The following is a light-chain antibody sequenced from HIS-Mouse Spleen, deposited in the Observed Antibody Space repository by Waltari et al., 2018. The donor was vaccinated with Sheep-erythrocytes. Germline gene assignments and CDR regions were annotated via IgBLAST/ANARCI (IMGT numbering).Light chain of an antibody. CDR1: SSDVGGYNY. CDR2: DVS. CDR3: CSYAGSYNHV. J-gene: IGLJ1*01. Sequence: QSALTHPRPVSGSPGQSVTISCTGTSSDVGGYNYVSWYQQYPGKAPKLMIYDVSKRPSGVPDRFSGSKCGSTASLTISGLQAEDEADYYCCSYAGSYNHVFATGTKVTVL. V-gene: IGLV2-11*01.